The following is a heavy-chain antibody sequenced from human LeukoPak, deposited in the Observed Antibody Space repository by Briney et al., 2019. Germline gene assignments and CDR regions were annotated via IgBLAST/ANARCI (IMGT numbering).Heavy chain of an antibody. CDR2: ISSDGIKE. Sequence: GGSLRLSCAASGFTFSSYGMHWVRQAPGKGLEWVAMISSDGIKEYFAESVKGRFSVSRDNFRNTQYLQMSSLRVDDTALYYCTNFDHWRQGTLVTVSS. J-gene: IGHJ4*02. CDR1: GFTFSSYG. V-gene: IGHV3-30*02. CDR3: TNFDH.